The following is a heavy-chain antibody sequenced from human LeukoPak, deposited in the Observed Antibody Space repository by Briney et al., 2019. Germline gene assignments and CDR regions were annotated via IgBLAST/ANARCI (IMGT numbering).Heavy chain of an antibody. CDR3: ARVRWGGLYYFDY. Sequence: GGSLRLSCAAPGFTFNNYWMSWVRQAPGKGLEWVANIKQDGSEKYYVDSVKGRFTISRDNAKNSLYLQMNSLRAEDTAVYYCARVRWGGLYYFDYWGQGTLDTVSS. D-gene: IGHD3-16*01. J-gene: IGHJ4*02. CDR1: GFTFNNYW. CDR2: IKQDGSEK. V-gene: IGHV3-7*01.